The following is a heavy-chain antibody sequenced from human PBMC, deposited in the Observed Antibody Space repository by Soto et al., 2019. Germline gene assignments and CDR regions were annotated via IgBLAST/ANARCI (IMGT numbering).Heavy chain of an antibody. CDR1: GGTFSSYT. V-gene: IGHV1-69*02. D-gene: IGHD1-26*01. J-gene: IGHJ5*02. CDR3: ARGLVGGTWFDP. CDR2: IIPILGIA. Sequence: SVKVSCKASGGTFSSYTISWVRQAPGQGLEWMGRIIPILGIANYAQKFQGRVTMTADTSTSTAYMELRSLRSDDTAVYYCARGLVGGTWFDPWGQGTLVTVSS.